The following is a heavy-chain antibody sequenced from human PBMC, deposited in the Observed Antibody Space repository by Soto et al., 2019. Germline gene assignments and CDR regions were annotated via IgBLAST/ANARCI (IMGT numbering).Heavy chain of an antibody. Sequence: QVQLVESGGGVVQPRRSLRLSCAASGFSFTTYVMHWVRQAPGKGLEWVAVISHDGSYKYYGDAVKGRFTISRDTSKNAVYLEMNSLRPEDTAVYYCAKGLLAIVGTTLPRDAFNIWGQGTMVNVSS. D-gene: IGHD1-26*01. V-gene: IGHV3-30*18. CDR1: GFSFTTYV. CDR3: AKGLLAIVGTTLPRDAFNI. CDR2: ISHDGSYK. J-gene: IGHJ3*02.